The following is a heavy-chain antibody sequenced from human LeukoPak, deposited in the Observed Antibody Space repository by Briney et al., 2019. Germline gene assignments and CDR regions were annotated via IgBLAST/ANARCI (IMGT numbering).Heavy chain of an antibody. V-gene: IGHV3-30*04. J-gene: IGHJ3*02. CDR1: GFTFSSYA. Sequence: PGGSLRLSCAASGFTFSSYAMHWVRQAPGKGLEWVAVISYDGSNKYYADSVKGRFTISRDNSKNTLYLQMNSLRAEDTAVYYCARDYSTMIVVGGGAFDIWGQGTMVTVSS. D-gene: IGHD3-22*01. CDR2: ISYDGSNK. CDR3: ARDYSTMIVVGGGAFDI.